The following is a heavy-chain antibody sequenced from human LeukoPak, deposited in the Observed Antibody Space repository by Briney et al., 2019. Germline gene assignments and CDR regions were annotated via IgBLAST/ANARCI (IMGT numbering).Heavy chain of an antibody. V-gene: IGHV1-2*02. J-gene: IGHJ5*02. CDR1: GYTFTSYD. Sequence: ASVKVSCKASGYTFTSYDINWVRQATGQGLEWMGWINPNSGGTNYAQKFQGRVTMTRDTSISTAYMELSRLRSDDTAVYYCARARYCSSTSCHLPKFDPWGQGTLVTVSS. CDR3: ARARYCSSTSCHLPKFDP. CDR2: INPNSGGT. D-gene: IGHD2-2*01.